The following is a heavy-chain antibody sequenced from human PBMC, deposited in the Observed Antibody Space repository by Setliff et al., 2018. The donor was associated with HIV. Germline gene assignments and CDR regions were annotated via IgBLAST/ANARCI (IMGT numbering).Heavy chain of an antibody. J-gene: IGHJ6*03. CDR1: GFTFGDYA. Sequence: GGSLRLSCTASGFTFGDYAMSWVRQAPGKGLEWVGFIRSKAYGGTTEYAASVKGRFTISRDDSKSIAYLQMNSLKTEDTAVYYCTRAESTIVRGLLLYYYYYMDVWGKGTTVTVSS. D-gene: IGHD3-10*01. CDR3: TRAESTIVRGLLLYYYYYMDV. CDR2: IRSKAYGGTT. V-gene: IGHV3-49*04.